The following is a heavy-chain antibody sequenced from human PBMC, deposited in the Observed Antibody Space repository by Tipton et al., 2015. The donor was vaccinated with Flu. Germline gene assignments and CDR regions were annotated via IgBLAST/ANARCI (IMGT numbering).Heavy chain of an antibody. J-gene: IGHJ4*02. CDR2: IYYSGRT. D-gene: IGHD1-26*01. CDR3: ARLSYYDVDLKNFYFDY. CDR1: GGSISRSSYN. V-gene: IGHV4-39*01. Sequence: TLSLTCTDSGGSISRSSYNWGWIRQPPGKGLEWIASIYYSGRTYYNPSLKSRVTISVDTSKSQFSLMLRSATAADTAVYFCARLSYYDVDLKNFYFDYWGQGALVTVSS.